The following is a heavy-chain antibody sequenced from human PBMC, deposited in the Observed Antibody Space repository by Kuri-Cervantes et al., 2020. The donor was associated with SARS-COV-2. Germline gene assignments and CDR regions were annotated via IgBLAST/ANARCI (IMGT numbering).Heavy chain of an antibody. CDR1: GFTFSSYG. J-gene: IGHJ6*03. Sequence: GESLKISCAASGFTFSSYGMHWVRQAPGKGLEWVAFIRYDGSNKYYADSVKGRFTISRDNSKNTLYLQMNSLRAEDTAVYYCARSAYCGGDCYIYYYYMDVWAKGPRSPSP. V-gene: IGHV3-30*02. D-gene: IGHD2-21*01. CDR2: IRYDGSNK. CDR3: ARSAYCGGDCYIYYYYMDV.